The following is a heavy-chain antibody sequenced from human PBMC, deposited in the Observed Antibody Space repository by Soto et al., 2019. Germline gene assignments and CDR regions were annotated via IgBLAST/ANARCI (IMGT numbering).Heavy chain of an antibody. V-gene: IGHV1-69*01. Sequence: QVQLVQSGAEVKKPGSSVKVSCKASGGTFSSYAISWVRQAPGQGLEWMGGIIPIFGTANYAQKFQGRVTITADESTSTAYMELSSLRSEDTAVYYCAFPVVPAAKRLYYYYYGMDVWGQGTTVTVSS. CDR1: GGTFSSYA. CDR3: AFPVVPAAKRLYYYYYGMDV. CDR2: IIPIFGTA. J-gene: IGHJ6*02. D-gene: IGHD2-2*01.